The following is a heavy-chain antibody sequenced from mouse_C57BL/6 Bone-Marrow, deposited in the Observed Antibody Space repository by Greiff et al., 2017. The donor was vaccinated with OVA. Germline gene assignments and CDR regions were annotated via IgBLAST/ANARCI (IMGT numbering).Heavy chain of an antibody. CDR2: ISSDGSN. D-gene: IGHD2-4*01. Sequence: EVQVVESGPGLVKPSQSLSLTCSVTGYSITSGYYWNWIRQFPGNKLEWMGYISSDGSNQYHPPLKNRIPITLDTSKNPFFLKLNPVTTEDTATYYCASEEGYDYEPFAYWGQGTLVTVSA. CDR3: ASEEGYDYEPFAY. CDR1: GYSITSGYY. J-gene: IGHJ3*01. V-gene: IGHV3-6*01.